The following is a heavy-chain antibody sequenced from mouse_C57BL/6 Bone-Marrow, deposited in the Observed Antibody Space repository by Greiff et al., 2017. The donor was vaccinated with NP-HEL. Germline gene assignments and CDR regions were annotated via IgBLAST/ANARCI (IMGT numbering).Heavy chain of an antibody. CDR2: IYPGSGNT. Sequence: VQRVESGAELVRPGASVKLSCKASGYTFTDYYINWVKQRPGQGLEWIARIYPGSGNTYYNEKFKGKATLTAEKSSSTAYMQLSSLTSEDSAVYFCARSWDEDWYFDVWGTGTTVTVSS. CDR1: GYTFTDYY. V-gene: IGHV1-76*01. CDR3: ARSWDEDWYFDV. D-gene: IGHD4-1*01. J-gene: IGHJ1*03.